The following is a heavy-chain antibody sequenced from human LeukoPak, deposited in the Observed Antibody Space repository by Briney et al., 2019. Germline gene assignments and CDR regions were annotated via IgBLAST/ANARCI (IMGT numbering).Heavy chain of an antibody. Sequence: SETLSLTCTVSGYSISSGYYWGWIRQPPGKGLEWIGNIYHSGSTYSNPSLKSRVIISVDTSKNQFSLRLSSVTAADTAVYWCARGAFGVLLSAFDIWGQGTMVTVSS. D-gene: IGHD3-3*01. J-gene: IGHJ3*02. V-gene: IGHV4-38-2*02. CDR3: ARGAFGVLLSAFDI. CDR1: GYSISSGYY. CDR2: IYHSGST.